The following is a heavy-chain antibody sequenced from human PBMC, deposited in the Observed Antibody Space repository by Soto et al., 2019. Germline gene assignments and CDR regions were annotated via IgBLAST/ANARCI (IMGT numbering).Heavy chain of an antibody. J-gene: IGHJ4*02. CDR1: GGSFSGYF. CDR3: ARFIKVPGAVLGYFDS. Sequence: PSETLSLTCAVYGGSFSGYFWGWIRQPPGKGLEWIGEIDHGGSTNYNPSLKSRVTMSVDPSKNQFSLKVRSVTAADTAIYYCARFIKVPGAVLGYFDSWGQGTLVTVSS. V-gene: IGHV4-34*01. D-gene: IGHD3-10*02. CDR2: IDHGGST.